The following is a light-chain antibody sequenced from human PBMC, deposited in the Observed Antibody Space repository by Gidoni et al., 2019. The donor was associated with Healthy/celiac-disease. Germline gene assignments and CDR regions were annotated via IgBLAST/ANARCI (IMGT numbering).Light chain of an antibody. V-gene: IGKV3-11*01. J-gene: IGKJ4*01. CDR2: GAS. CDR3: QQRCRWPLT. CDR1: QSLGTF. Sequence: EIVLTHSPATLSLSPGERATHPCSASQSLGTFLVWYQHKPGQAPRLLIYGASTRSTGVPARFSGAGSGTDFTLTIASLEPEDFAIYYCQQRCRWPLTFGGGTRVEI.